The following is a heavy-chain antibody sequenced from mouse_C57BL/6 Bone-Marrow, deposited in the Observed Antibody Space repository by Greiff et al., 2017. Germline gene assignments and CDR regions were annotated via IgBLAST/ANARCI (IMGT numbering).Heavy chain of an antibody. Sequence: VKLQESGPELVKPGASVKISCKASGYAFSSSWMNWVKQRPGKGLEWIGRIYPGDGDTNYNGKFKGKATLTADKSSSTAYMQLSSLTSEDSAVYFCARRVAAWFAYWGQGTLVTVSA. CDR3: ARRVAAWFAY. CDR1: GYAFSSSW. J-gene: IGHJ3*01. V-gene: IGHV1-82*01. D-gene: IGHD1-1*02. CDR2: IYPGDGDT.